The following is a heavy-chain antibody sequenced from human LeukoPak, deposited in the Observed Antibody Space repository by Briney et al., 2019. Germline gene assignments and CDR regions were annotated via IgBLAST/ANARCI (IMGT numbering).Heavy chain of an antibody. D-gene: IGHD3-22*01. CDR1: GFTFSSYA. CDR2: ISGSGGST. CDR3: ATQTAIVVATT. V-gene: IGHV3-23*01. Sequence: GGSLRLSCAASGFTFSSYAMSWVRQAPGKGLEWVSAISGSGGSTYYADSVKGRFTISRDNSKNTLYLQMNSLRGEDTAVYYCATQTAIVVATTWGQGTLVTVSS. J-gene: IGHJ5*02.